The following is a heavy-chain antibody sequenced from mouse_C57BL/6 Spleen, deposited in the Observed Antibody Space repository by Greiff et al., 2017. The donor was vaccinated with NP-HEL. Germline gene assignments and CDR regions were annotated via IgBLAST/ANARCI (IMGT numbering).Heavy chain of an antibody. CDR2: IYPSNSET. D-gene: IGHD2-4*01. J-gene: IGHJ2*01. CDR1: GYTFTSYW. Sequence: QVQLQQPGAELVRPGSSVKLSCKASGYTFTSYWMDWVKQRPGQGLEWIGNIYPSNSETHYNQKFKDKATLTVDKSSSTAYMQLSSLTSEDSAVYYCAREDYDGDFDYWGKGTTLTVSS. CDR3: AREDYDGDFDY. V-gene: IGHV1-61*01.